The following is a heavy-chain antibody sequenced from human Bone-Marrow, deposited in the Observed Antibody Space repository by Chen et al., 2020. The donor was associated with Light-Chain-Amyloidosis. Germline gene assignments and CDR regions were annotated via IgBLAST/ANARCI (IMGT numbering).Heavy chain of an antibody. Sequence: EVQLVESGGGLVQPGGCLRLSCAVSGFSFSSYWMHWVRQAPGKGLVWVSRINTDGSTTTYADSVRGRFTISRDNAKNTLFLQMSSLRAEDTAIYYCVYDSHREAAFDIWGQGTMVTVSS. CDR2: INTDGSTT. J-gene: IGHJ3*02. CDR1: GFSFSSYW. CDR3: VYDSHREAAFDI. D-gene: IGHD3-22*01. V-gene: IGHV3-74*02.